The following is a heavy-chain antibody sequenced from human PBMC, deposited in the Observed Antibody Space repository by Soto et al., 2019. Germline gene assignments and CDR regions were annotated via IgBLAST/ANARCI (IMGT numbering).Heavy chain of an antibody. CDR2: INPNSGGT. CDR3: ARDLSHWFGELFLVYGMDV. J-gene: IGHJ6*02. D-gene: IGHD3-10*01. CDR1: GYTITSYY. Sequence: ASVKVSCKASGYTITSYYISWVRQAPGQGLEWMGWINPNSGGTNYAQKFQGWVTMTRDTSISTAYMELSRLRSDDTAVYYCARDLSHWFGELFLVYGMDVRGQGTTVTVFS. V-gene: IGHV1-2*04.